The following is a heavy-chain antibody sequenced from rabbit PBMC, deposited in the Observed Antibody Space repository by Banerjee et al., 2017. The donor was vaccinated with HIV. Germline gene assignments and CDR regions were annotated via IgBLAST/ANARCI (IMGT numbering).Heavy chain of an antibody. D-gene: IGHD4-1*01. Sequence: QEQLVESGGGLVQPEGSLTLTCTASGFSFSSDYYMCWVRQAPGKRPEWIACIYSDNDYTAYASWAKGRFTISKTSSTTVTLQMTSLTAADTATYFCARDLAGVTGWNFGLWGPGTLVTVS. V-gene: IGHV1S45*01. CDR2: IYSDNDYT. J-gene: IGHJ6*01. CDR3: ARDLAGVTGWNFGL. CDR1: GFSFSSDYY.